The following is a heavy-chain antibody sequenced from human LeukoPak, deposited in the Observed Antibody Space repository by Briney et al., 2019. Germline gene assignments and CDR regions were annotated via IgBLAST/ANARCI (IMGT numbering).Heavy chain of an antibody. CDR2: ISAYNGNT. J-gene: IGHJ3*02. D-gene: IGHD6-13*01. CDR1: GYTGYY. V-gene: IGHV1-18*04. CDR3: ARDQSVRLLQTSSTYFKHVFAI. Sequence: GASVKVSCKASGYTGYYMHWVRQAPGQGLEWMGWISAYNGNTNYAQKVQGRVTMTTDTSTSTAYMELRSLRFDDTAVYYCARDQSVRLLQTSSTYFKHVFAIWGQGSMVTVSS.